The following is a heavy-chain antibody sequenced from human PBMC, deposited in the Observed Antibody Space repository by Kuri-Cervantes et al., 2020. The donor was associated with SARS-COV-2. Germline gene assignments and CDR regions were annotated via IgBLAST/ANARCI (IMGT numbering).Heavy chain of an antibody. V-gene: IGHV4-39*07. J-gene: IGHJ4*02. CDR3: ASGSQFFRVWVY. CDR2: IDYSRST. Sequence: ESLKISCTVSGGSISSSSYYWGWIRQPPGKGLEWIGSIDYSRSTSYNPSLRSRVTISVDTSKNQFSLKLSSVTAADTAVYYCASGSQFFRVWVYWGQGTLVTVSS. CDR1: GGSISSSSYY. D-gene: IGHD3-16*01.